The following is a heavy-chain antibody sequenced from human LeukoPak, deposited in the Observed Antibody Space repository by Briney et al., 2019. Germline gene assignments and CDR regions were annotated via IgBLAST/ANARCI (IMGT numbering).Heavy chain of an antibody. Sequence: GGSLRLSCAASRFTFSRYAVNWVRLAPGKGLEWVSVISGSGGTTYYADSVKGRFTISRDNSKNTLYLQMNSLGAEDTAVYYCAKEGPGSGTYYDYWGQGTLVTVSS. D-gene: IGHD1-26*01. V-gene: IGHV3-23*01. J-gene: IGHJ4*02. CDR1: RFTFSRYA. CDR3: AKEGPGSGTYYDY. CDR2: ISGSGGTT.